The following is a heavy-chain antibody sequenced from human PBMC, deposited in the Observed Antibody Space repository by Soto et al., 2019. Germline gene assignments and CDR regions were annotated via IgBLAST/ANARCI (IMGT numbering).Heavy chain of an antibody. D-gene: IGHD3-16*01. Sequence: KTSETLSLTCSVSGGSISGSDYYWSWIRQHPGKGLEWIGYIYYSGNTYYNPSLKSRVTISVDTSKNQFSLKLSSVTAADTAVYYCARALGGGAHVGWLAPWGYGSLVTVSS. V-gene: IGHV4-31*03. CDR3: ARALGGGAHVGWLAP. J-gene: IGHJ5*02. CDR1: GGSISGSDYY. CDR2: IYYSGNT.